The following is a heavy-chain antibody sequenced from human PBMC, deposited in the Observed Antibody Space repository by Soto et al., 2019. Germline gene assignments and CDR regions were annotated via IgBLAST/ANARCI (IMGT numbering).Heavy chain of an antibody. V-gene: IGHV4-34*01. Sequence: QVQLQQWGAGLLKPSETLSLTCAVYGGSFSGYQWSWIRQTPGKGLEWIGEINDSGNINYNPSLQSRVTILVDTAKKQISLKLSSVTAADTAVYYCARGLIVWFGELSRRGGYYYCGGVWGKGTTVTVSS. CDR2: INDSGNI. CDR1: GGSFSGYQ. D-gene: IGHD3-10*01. CDR3: ARGLIVWFGELSRRGGYYYCGGV. J-gene: IGHJ6*03.